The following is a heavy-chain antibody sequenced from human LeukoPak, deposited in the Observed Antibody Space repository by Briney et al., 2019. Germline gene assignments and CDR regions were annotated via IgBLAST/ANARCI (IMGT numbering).Heavy chain of an antibody. Sequence: GGSLRLSCAASGFTFSNYAMSWVRQAPGKGLEWVSVISGSGGSTHYADSVKGRFTISRDNSKNTLYLQMNSLRAEDTAVYYCVKETEVVDIAMVTFAYWGQGILVTVSS. CDR3: VKETEVVDIAMVTFAY. CDR1: GFTFSNYA. CDR2: ISGSGGST. D-gene: IGHD5-18*01. J-gene: IGHJ4*02. V-gene: IGHV3-23*01.